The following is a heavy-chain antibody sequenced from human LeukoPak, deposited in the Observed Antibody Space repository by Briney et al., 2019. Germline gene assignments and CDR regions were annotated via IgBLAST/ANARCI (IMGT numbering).Heavy chain of an antibody. D-gene: IGHD5-12*01. CDR2: IYYSGST. CDR1: GGSISPYY. Sequence: SETLSLTCTVSGGSISPYYWSWIRQPPGRGLELVGYIYYSGSTNYNPSLKSRVTISVDTSKNQFSLKLSSVTAADTAVYYCARDAAGGYEYYYGMDVWGQGTTVTVSS. J-gene: IGHJ6*02. CDR3: ARDAAGGYEYYYGMDV. V-gene: IGHV4-59*01.